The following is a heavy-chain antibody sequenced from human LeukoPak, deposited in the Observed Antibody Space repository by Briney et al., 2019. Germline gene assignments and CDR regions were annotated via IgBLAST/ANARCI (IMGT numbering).Heavy chain of an antibody. Sequence: SVKVSCKASGGTFSSYAISWVRRAPGQGLEWMGGIIPIFGTANYAQKFQGRVTITTAESTTTGSMELSSRRSEDTAVYYCARVAGNAPYYYYIDVWGKGTTVTVSS. CDR2: IIPIFGTA. CDR3: ARVAGNAPYYYYIDV. J-gene: IGHJ6*03. CDR1: GGTFSSYA. D-gene: IGHD4-23*01. V-gene: IGHV1-69*05.